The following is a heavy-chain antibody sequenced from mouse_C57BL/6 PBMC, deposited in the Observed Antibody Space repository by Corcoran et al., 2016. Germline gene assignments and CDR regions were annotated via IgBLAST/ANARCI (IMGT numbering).Heavy chain of an antibody. Sequence: EVQLQQSGPELVKPGASVKISCKASGYTFTDYYMNWVKQSHGKSLEWIGDINPNNGGTSYNQKFKGKATLTVDKSSSTAYMELRSLTSEDSAVYYCAREPHYYGSSLGYFDVWGTGTTVTVSS. D-gene: IGHD1-1*01. CDR1: GYTFTDYY. V-gene: IGHV1-26*01. CDR2: INPNNGGT. J-gene: IGHJ1*03. CDR3: AREPHYYGSSLGYFDV.